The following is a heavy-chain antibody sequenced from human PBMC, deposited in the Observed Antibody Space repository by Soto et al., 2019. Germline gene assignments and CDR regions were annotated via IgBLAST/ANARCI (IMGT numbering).Heavy chain of an antibody. J-gene: IGHJ6*02. D-gene: IGHD3-16*01. CDR1: GYSFTGYY. CDR3: AREGMYHYETKDYYPSTYGLDV. CDR2: IFPKSGGT. V-gene: IGHV1-2*02. Sequence: ASVKVSCKSSGYSFTGYYLRWVRQAPGQGPEWMGWIFPKSGGTKSAQKFQGRVTMTRDTSISTAYMELKRLRSDDTAVYFCAREGMYHYETKDYYPSTYGLDVWGQGTTVTVSS.